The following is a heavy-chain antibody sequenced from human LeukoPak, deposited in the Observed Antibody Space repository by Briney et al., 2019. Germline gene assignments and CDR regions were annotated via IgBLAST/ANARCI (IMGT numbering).Heavy chain of an antibody. Sequence: GGSLRLSCAAFGFTFSSYEMNWVRQAPGKGLEWVSYISSFSSTIYYADSVMGRFTISRDNAKNSLYLQMNSLKTEDTAVYYCTRHEIDVGGWGQGTLVTVSS. D-gene: IGHD2-15*01. CDR1: GFTFSSYE. J-gene: IGHJ4*02. CDR2: ISSFSSTI. V-gene: IGHV3-48*03. CDR3: TRHEIDVGG.